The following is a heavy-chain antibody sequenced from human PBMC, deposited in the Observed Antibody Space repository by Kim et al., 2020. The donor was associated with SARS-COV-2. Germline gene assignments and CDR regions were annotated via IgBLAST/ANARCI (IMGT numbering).Heavy chain of an antibody. CDR1: GGSFSGYY. V-gene: IGHV4-34*01. D-gene: IGHD5-12*01. Sequence: SETLSLTCAVYGGSFSGYYWSWIRQPPGKGLEWIGEINHSGSTNYNPSLKSRVTISVDTSKNQFSLKLSSVTAADTAVYYCARGLERWLQFIVNWYFDLWGRGTLVTVSS. CDR3: ARGLERWLQFIVNWYFDL. J-gene: IGHJ2*01. CDR2: INHSGST.